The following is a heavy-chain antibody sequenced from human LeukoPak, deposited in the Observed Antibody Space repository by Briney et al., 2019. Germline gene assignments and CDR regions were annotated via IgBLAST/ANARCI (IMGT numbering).Heavy chain of an antibody. J-gene: IGHJ4*02. CDR1: GYAFTSYG. CDR2: ISAYNGNT. V-gene: IGHV1-18*01. CDR3: GRDYYGSGSF. Sequence: ASVKVSCTASGYAFTSYGISWVRQAPGQGLEWLGWISAYNGNTKYAQKLQGRVTMTTDTSTSTAYMELRSLRSDDTAVYYCGRDYYGSGSFWGQGTLVTVSS. D-gene: IGHD3-10*01.